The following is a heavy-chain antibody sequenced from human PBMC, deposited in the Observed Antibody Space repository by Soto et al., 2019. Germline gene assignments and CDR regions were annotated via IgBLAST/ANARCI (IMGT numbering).Heavy chain of an antibody. CDR1: GFTFSSYS. Sequence: GGSLRLSCAASGFTFSSYSMNWVRQAPGKGLEWVSYISSSSSTIYYADSVKGRFTISRDNAKNSLYLQMNSLRDEDTAVYYCASGYDFWSGMDVWGQGTTVTVSS. J-gene: IGHJ6*02. D-gene: IGHD3-3*01. V-gene: IGHV3-48*02. CDR3: ASGYDFWSGMDV. CDR2: ISSSSSTI.